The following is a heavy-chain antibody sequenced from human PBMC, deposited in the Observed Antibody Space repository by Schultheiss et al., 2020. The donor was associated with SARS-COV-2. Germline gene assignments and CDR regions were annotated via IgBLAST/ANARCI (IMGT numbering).Heavy chain of an antibody. CDR2: IKSKTDGGTT. V-gene: IGHV3-15*01. CDR1: GFTVSSNY. J-gene: IGHJ4*02. CDR3: TTFSYYDFWSGSPLDY. Sequence: GGSLRLSCAASGFTVSSNYMSWVRQAPGKGLEWVGRIKSKTDGGTTDYAAPVKGRFTISRDDSKNTLYLQMNSLKTEDTAVYYCTTFSYYDFWSGSPLDYWGQGTPVTVSS. D-gene: IGHD3-3*01.